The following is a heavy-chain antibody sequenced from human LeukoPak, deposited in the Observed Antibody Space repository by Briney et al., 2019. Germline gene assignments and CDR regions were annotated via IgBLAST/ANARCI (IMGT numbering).Heavy chain of an antibody. CDR2: INSDGSST. Sequence: GGSLRLSCAASGFTFSSYWMHCVRQAPGKGLVWVSRINSDGSSTSYADSVKGRFTISRDNAKNTLYLRMNCLRAEDTAVYYCARDSATGYTFDIWGQGTMVTVSS. V-gene: IGHV3-74*01. CDR1: GFTFSSYW. D-gene: IGHD3-16*02. CDR3: ARDSATGYTFDI. J-gene: IGHJ3*02.